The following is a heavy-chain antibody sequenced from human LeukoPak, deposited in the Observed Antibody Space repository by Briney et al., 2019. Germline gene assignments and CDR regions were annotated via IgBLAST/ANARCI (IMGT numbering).Heavy chain of an antibody. CDR3: AKDFNYDILTGYSEN. Sequence: GRSLRLSCAASGFTFDDYAMHWVRQAPGKGLEWVSGISWNSANIAYEDSVKGRFTISRDNAKNSLFLQMNSLRTGDTALYYCAKDFNYDILTGYSENWGQGTLVTVSS. J-gene: IGHJ4*02. D-gene: IGHD3-9*01. CDR1: GFTFDDYA. V-gene: IGHV3-9*01. CDR2: ISWNSANI.